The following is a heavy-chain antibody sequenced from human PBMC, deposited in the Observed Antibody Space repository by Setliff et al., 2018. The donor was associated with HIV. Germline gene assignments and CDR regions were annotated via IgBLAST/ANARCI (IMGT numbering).Heavy chain of an antibody. CDR2: VYYLGNT. D-gene: IGHD1-26*01. V-gene: IGHV4-38-2*01. CDR1: HYSISESYY. CDR3: ARGQWEGLHAYFFDV. Sequence: PSETLSLTCLVSHYSISESYYWGWVRQPPGKGLEWIGTVYYLGNTYHNPSLRCRLSLSIDRSHQSFSFQLTSVSAAGTAMYYCARGQWEGLHAYFFDVWGHGMLVTVSS. J-gene: IGHJ4*01.